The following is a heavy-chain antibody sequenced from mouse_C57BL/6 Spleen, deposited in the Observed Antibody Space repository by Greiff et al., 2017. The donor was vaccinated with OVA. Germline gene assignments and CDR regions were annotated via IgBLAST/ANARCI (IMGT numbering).Heavy chain of an antibody. J-gene: IGHJ3*01. CDR1: GFNIKDYY. V-gene: IGHV14-1*01. CDR2: IDPEDGDT. D-gene: IGHD2-4*01. CDR3: TQYDYDEGFAY. Sequence: VQLKESGAELVRPGASVKLSCTASGFNIKDYYMHWVKQRPEQGLEWIGRIDPEDGDTEYAPKCQGKATMTADTSSNTAYLQLSSLTSEDTAVYYCTQYDYDEGFAYWGQGTLVTVSA.